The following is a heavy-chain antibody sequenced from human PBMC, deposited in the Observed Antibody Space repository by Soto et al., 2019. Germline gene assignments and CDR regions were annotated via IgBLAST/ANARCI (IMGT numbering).Heavy chain of an antibody. CDR2: ISGSGGNT. J-gene: IGHJ6*03. V-gene: IGHV3-23*01. Sequence: EVQLLEAGGGLVQPGGSLRLSCAASGFTFSNYAMSWVRQAPGKGLEWVSAISGSGGNTYYADSVKGRFTISRDSSKNTLYLQMNSLRAEDTAVYYCVKSGPTEHAFYYYYYMDVWGKGTTVTVSS. CDR1: GFTFSNYA. CDR3: VKSGPTEHAFYYYYYMDV. D-gene: IGHD1-26*01.